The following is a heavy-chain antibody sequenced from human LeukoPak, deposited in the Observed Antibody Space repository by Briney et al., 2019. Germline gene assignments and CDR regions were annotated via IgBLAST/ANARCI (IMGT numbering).Heavy chain of an antibody. J-gene: IGHJ3*02. CDR3: AAMETSDYDILTGQRIGAFDI. CDR2: FDPEDGET. D-gene: IGHD3-9*01. CDR1: GYTLTELS. Sequence: ASVKVSCKVSGYTLTELSMHWVRQAPGKGLEWMGGFDPEDGETIYAQKFQGRVTMTDDTSTDTAYMELSSLRSEDTAVYYCAAMETSDYDILTGQRIGAFDIWGQGTMVTVSS. V-gene: IGHV1-24*01.